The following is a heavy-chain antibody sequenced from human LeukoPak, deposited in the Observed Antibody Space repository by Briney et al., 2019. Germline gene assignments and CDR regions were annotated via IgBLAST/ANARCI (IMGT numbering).Heavy chain of an antibody. CDR2: INHSGST. CDR1: GRSFSGYY. J-gene: IGHJ5*02. V-gene: IGHV4-34*01. Sequence: SETLSLTCAVYGRSFSGYYWSWIRQPPGKGLEWIGEINHSGSTNYNPSLKSRVTTSVDTSKNQFSLKLSSVTAADTAVYYCARGTHYGGKGFDPWGQGTLVTVSS. D-gene: IGHD4-23*01. CDR3: ARGTHYGGKGFDP.